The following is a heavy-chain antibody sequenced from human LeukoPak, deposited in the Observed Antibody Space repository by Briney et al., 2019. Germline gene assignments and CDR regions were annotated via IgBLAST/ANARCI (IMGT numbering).Heavy chain of an antibody. CDR3: ARGSTSSSWQYFDY. CDR2: INHSGST. J-gene: IGHJ4*02. CDR1: GGSFSGYY. D-gene: IGHD6-13*01. Sequence: PSETLSLTCAVYGGSFSGYYWSWIRQPPGKGLEWIGEINHSGSTNYNPSLKSRVTISVDTSKNQFSLKLSSVTAADTAVYYCARGSTSSSWQYFDYWGQGTLVTVSS. V-gene: IGHV4-34*01.